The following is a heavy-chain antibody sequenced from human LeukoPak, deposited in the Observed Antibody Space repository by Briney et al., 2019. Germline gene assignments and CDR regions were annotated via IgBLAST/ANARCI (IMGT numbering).Heavy chain of an antibody. CDR1: GYTFTSYD. CDR3: ARHYADYVLGVDWFDP. Sequence: ASVKVSCKASGYTFTSYDINWVRQAPGQGLEWMGWMNPNSGNTGYAQKFRGRVTITRNTSISTAYMELSSLRSEDTAVYYCARHYADYVLGVDWFDPWGQGALVTVSS. D-gene: IGHD4-17*01. J-gene: IGHJ5*02. CDR2: MNPNSGNT. V-gene: IGHV1-8*03.